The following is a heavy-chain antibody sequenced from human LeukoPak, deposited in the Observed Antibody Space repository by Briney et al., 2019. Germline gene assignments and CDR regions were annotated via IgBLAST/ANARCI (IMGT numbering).Heavy chain of an antibody. J-gene: IGHJ4*02. CDR3: AKHRETYGDSCLDDY. D-gene: IGHD4-17*01. CDR1: GFTFSSYA. CDR2: ISGSGGST. V-gene: IGHV3-23*01. Sequence: GGSLRLSCAASGFTFSSYAMSWVRQAPGKGLEWVSAISGSGGSTYYADSVKGWFTISRDNSKNTLYLQMNSLRAEDTAIYYCAKHRETYGDSCLDDYWGQGTLVTVSS.